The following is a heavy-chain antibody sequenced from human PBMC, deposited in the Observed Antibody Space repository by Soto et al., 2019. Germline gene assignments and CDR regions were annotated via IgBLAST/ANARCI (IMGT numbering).Heavy chain of an antibody. D-gene: IGHD5-12*01. CDR1: GITYSTYA. Sequence: QVHLVQSGAEVKHPGASVRVSCKASGITYSTYAIHWVRQAPGQGLEWMGWINAGEGYTRYSQDFQGRVTLTTVTSASTTYMDLSNLTFGATAVYYCARAISGYVTWGQGTQVTVSS. CDR3: ARAISGYVT. J-gene: IGHJ5*02. V-gene: IGHV1-3*01. CDR2: INAGEGYT.